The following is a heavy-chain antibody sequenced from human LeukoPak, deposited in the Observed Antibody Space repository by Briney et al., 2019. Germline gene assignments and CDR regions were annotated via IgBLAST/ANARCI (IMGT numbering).Heavy chain of an antibody. J-gene: IGHJ4*02. CDR1: GVSIMSSDYY. CDR3: ARETKLMGYSSGLGFNY. Sequence: SETLSLTCTVSGVSIMSSDYYWGLIRQPPGRGLEWIGSIYSGTMYYNPSLKSRVTISGDTSKNQFSLKLSSVTAADTAVYYCARETKLMGYSSGLGFNYWGQGTLVTVSS. CDR2: IYSGTM. D-gene: IGHD6-19*01. V-gene: IGHV4-39*02.